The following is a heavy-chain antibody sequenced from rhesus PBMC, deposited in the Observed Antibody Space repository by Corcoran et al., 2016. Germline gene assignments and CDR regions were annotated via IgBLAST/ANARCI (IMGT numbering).Heavy chain of an antibody. CDR1: GYTFTDYS. V-gene: IGHV1-138*01. J-gene: IGHJ5-2*02. CDR2: INQKTGGT. Sequence: QVQLVQSGAEVKKPGASVKVSCKASGYTFTDYSMQSVRQAPGQGLEGMGRINQKTGGTDYAQKFQDRVTMTRDTSTSTAYMELSSLRSEDTAVYYCARARGNSLDVWGRGVLVTVSS. CDR3: ARARGNSLDV.